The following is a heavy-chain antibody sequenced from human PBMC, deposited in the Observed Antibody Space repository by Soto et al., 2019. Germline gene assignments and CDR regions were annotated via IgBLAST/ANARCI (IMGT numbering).Heavy chain of an antibody. J-gene: IGHJ6*02. CDR3: ARGRLERSASPPRDYYYYGMHG. V-gene: IGHV1-69*13. D-gene: IGHD1-1*01. Sequence: SSVKVSCKASGGTFSSYAISWVRQAPGQGLEWMGGIIPIFGTANYAQKFQGRVTITADESTSTAYMELSSLRSEDTAVYYCARGRLERSASPPRDYYYYGMHGRGQ. CDR2: IIPIFGTA. CDR1: GGTFSSYA.